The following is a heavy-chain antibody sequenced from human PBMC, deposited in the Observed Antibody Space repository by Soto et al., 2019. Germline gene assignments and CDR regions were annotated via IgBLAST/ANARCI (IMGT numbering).Heavy chain of an antibody. Sequence: QVQLQESGPGLVKPSQTLSLTCTVSGGSISSGGYYWSWIRQHPGKGLEWIGYIYYSGSTYYNPYLKSRVTISVDTSKNQFSLKLSSVTAADTAVYYCASQRKHYDILTGYYNGAFDIWGQGTMVTVSS. CDR3: ASQRKHYDILTGYYNGAFDI. CDR2: IYYSGST. CDR1: GGSISSGGYY. J-gene: IGHJ3*02. D-gene: IGHD3-9*01. V-gene: IGHV4-31*03.